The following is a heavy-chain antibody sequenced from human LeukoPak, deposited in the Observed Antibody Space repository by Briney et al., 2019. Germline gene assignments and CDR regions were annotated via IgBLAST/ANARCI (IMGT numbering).Heavy chain of an antibody. CDR3: AKVGVVVVAAHSQDY. V-gene: IGHV3-48*04. J-gene: IGHJ4*02. CDR2: ISDVSDAI. D-gene: IGHD2-15*01. CDR1: GFSFHTYG. Sequence: PGGSLRLSCAASGFSFHTYGMNWVRQAPGKGLEWVSSISDVSDAIYYADSVKGRFTISRSNAENSLFLQMNSLRVEDTAVYYCAKVGVVVVAAHSQDYWGQGTLVTVSS.